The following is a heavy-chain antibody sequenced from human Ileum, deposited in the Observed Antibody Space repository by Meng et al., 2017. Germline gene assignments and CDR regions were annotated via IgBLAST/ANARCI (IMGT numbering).Heavy chain of an antibody. CDR3: ARTLYHGIRGYYFDS. CDR1: GFTVGSNY. J-gene: IGHJ4*02. D-gene: IGHD3-10*01. CDR2: IYSSGRT. V-gene: IGHV3-53*01. Sequence: GESLKISCAASGFTVGSNYISWVRQAPGKGLVWLSVIYSSGRTYYAGPLHGRFSISRDSSQNTVFLQINSLGAEDTALYYWARTLYHGIRGYYFDSWGQGTLVTVSS.